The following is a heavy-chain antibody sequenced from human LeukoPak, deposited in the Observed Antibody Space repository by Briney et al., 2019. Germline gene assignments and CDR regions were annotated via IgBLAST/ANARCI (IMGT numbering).Heavy chain of an antibody. CDR3: ARSKHGYPFDY. J-gene: IGHJ4*02. CDR2: IWYDGSNK. D-gene: IGHD1-1*01. CDR1: GFTFSSYG. Sequence: GRSLRLSCAACGFTFSSYGMHWVRQAPGKGLEWVAVIWYDGSNKYYADSVKGRFTISRDNSKNTLYLQMNSLRAEDTAVYYCARSKHGYPFDYWGQGTLVTVSS. V-gene: IGHV3-33*01.